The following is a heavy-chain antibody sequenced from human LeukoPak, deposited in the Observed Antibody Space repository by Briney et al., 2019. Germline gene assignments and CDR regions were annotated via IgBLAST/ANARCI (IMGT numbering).Heavy chain of an antibody. Sequence: GGSLRLSCAASGFTFSSYGMHWVRQAPGKGLEWVAVISYDGSNKYYADSVKGRFTISRDNSKNTLYLQMNSLRAEDTAIYYCASQPPSPYWGQGTLVTVSA. CDR2: ISYDGSNK. CDR1: GFTFSSYG. V-gene: IGHV3-30*03. J-gene: IGHJ4*02. D-gene: IGHD2-2*01. CDR3: ASQPPSPY.